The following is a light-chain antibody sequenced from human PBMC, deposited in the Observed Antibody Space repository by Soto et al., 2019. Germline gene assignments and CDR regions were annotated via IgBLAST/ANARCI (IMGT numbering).Light chain of an antibody. CDR2: ATS. Sequence: DIQMTPSPSSPSASVGDRVNLPCRASQTVSSYLNWYQQKPGTVPKLLIYATSNLQSGVPSRFSGRGFGTDFTLTISSLQPEDFATYYCQQSFTAPSFGQGTRLEIK. J-gene: IGKJ5*01. CDR1: QTVSSY. V-gene: IGKV1-39*01. CDR3: QQSFTAPS.